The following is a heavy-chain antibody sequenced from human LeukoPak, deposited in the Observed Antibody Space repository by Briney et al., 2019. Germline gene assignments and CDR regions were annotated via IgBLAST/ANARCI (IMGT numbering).Heavy chain of an antibody. V-gene: IGHV1-2*02. D-gene: IGHD3-22*01. J-gene: IGHJ4*02. CDR2: INPNSGGT. CDR1: GYTFTGYY. CDR3: AKDRYDSSEGWIDY. Sequence: ASVKVSCKASGYTFTGYYMHWVRQAPGQGLEWMGWINPNSGGTNYAQKFQGRVTMTRDTSISTAYMELSRLRSDDTAVYYCAKDRYDSSEGWIDYWGQGTLVTVSS.